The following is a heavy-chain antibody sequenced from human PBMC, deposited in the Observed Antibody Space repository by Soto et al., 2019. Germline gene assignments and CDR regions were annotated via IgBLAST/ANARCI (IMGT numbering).Heavy chain of an antibody. J-gene: IGHJ4*02. Sequence: EVQLLESGGGLVQPGGSLRLSCAASGFTFNNYAMNWVRQAPGKGPEWVSVISGGGDFIYYADSVKGRFTISRDNSENTLYLQMSSLTIADTAVYYCARAQLKDGDYLCADWGQGTLVTVSS. CDR3: ARAQLKDGDYLCAD. V-gene: IGHV3-23*01. CDR1: GFTFNNYA. CDR2: ISGGGDFI. D-gene: IGHD4-17*01.